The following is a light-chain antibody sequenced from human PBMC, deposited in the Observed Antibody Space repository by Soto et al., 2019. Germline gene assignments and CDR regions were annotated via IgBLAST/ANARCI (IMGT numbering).Light chain of an antibody. CDR3: TSFTNSNTWV. CDR2: EVS. J-gene: IGLJ3*02. CDR1: SSDIGAYNF. V-gene: IGLV2-14*01. Sequence: QSALTQPASVSGSPGQSITISCTGTSSDIGAYNFVSWFQHPPGKAPKLMIYEVSNRPSGVSDRFSGSKSGNTASLTISGLQAEDEGDYYCTSFTNSNTWVFGGGTKLTVL.